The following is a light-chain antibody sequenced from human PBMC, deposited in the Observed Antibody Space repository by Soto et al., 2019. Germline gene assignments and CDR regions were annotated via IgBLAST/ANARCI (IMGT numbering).Light chain of an antibody. CDR3: AAWDDGLRGPV. Sequence: QSVLTQPPSASETPGQRVTISCSGSNSNIGINAVYWYQQLPGAAPTFLIYSDSQRPSGVPDRFSASKSGTSATLAISGLRSEDEADYYCAAWDDGLRGPVFGGGTKLTVL. CDR1: NSNIGINA. J-gene: IGLJ3*02. V-gene: IGLV1-47*02. CDR2: SDS.